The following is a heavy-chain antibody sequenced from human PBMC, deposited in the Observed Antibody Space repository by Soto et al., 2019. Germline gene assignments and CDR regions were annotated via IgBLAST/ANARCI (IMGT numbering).Heavy chain of an antibody. D-gene: IGHD3-3*01. J-gene: IGHJ4*02. V-gene: IGHV3-33*01. CDR2: IWYDGSNK. Sequence: GGSLRLSCAASGVTFSSYGMHWVRQAPGKGLEWVAVIWYDGSNKYYADSVKGRFTISRDNSKNTLYLQMNSLRAEDTAVYYCARDFEYGFLEWLLLPPFDYWGQGTLVTVSS. CDR3: ARDFEYGFLEWLLLPPFDY. CDR1: GVTFSSYG.